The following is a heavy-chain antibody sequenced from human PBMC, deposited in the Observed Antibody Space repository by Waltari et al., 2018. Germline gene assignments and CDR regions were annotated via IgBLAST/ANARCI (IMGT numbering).Heavy chain of an antibody. CDR3: APMGASRLTWTD. V-gene: IGHV3-48*01. CDR1: GFSFSSYG. J-gene: IGHJ4*02. CDR2: ISGGGYPI. Sequence: EVQLVESGGGLVQPGGSVRLSCAASGFSFSSYGVNWVRQAPGKGLEWVAHISGGGYPIYDADSVKGRFTISRDNAKNSLFLQMNGLRAEDTAVYYCAPMGASRLTWTDWGQGTLVTVSS. D-gene: IGHD1-26*01.